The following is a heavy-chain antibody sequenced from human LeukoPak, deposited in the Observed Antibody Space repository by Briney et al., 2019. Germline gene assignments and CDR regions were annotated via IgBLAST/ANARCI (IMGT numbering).Heavy chain of an antibody. CDR2: ISYDGSNK. J-gene: IGHJ3*02. V-gene: IGHV3-30*18. CDR1: KFTFSSYG. Sequence: GGSLRLSCAASKFTFSSYGMHWVRQAPGKGLEWVAVISYDGSNKYYTDSVKGRFTISRDNSKNTLYLQMNSLRVEDTAVYYCAKDRRSSGYYYGDAFDIWGQGTMVTVSS. D-gene: IGHD3-22*01. CDR3: AKDRRSSGYYYGDAFDI.